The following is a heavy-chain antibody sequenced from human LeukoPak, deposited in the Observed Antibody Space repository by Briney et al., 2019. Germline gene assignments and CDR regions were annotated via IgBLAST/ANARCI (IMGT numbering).Heavy chain of an antibody. D-gene: IGHD2-2*01. Sequence: ASVTVSCKASGYTFTSYGISWVRQAPVQGLEWMGWISAYNGNTNYAQKLQGRVTMTTDTSTSTAYMELRSLRSDDTAVYYCARDKYYSSTSCLDYWGQGTLGTVSS. CDR2: ISAYNGNT. CDR1: GYTFTSYG. J-gene: IGHJ4*02. V-gene: IGHV1-18*01. CDR3: ARDKYYSSTSCLDY.